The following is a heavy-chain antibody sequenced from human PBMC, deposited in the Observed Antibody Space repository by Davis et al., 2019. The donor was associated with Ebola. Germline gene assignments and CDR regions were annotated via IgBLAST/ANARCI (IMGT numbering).Heavy chain of an antibody. V-gene: IGHV1-2*06. CDR3: AREGKGQDGMDV. CDR2: INPNSGGT. CDR1: GYTFTGYY. J-gene: IGHJ6*04. Sequence: ASVKVSCKASGYTFTGYYMHWVRQAPGQGLEWMGRINPNSGGTNYAQKFQGRVTMTRDTSISTAYMELSRLRSDDTAVYYCAREGKGQDGMDVWGKGTTVTVSS.